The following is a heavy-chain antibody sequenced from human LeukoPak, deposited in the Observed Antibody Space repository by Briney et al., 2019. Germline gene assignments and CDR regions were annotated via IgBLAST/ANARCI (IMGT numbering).Heavy chain of an antibody. D-gene: IGHD3-22*01. CDR3: SRVQFYYDSSGYLSRYNWFDP. V-gene: IGHV1-69*01. CDR2: IIPIFGTA. CDR1: GGTFSSYA. Sequence: SVKVSCKASGGTFSSYAISWVRQAPGQGLEWMGGIIPIFGTANYAQKFQGRVTITADESTSTAYMELSSLRSEDTAVYYCSRVQFYYDSSGYLSRYNWFDPWGQGTLVTVSS. J-gene: IGHJ5*02.